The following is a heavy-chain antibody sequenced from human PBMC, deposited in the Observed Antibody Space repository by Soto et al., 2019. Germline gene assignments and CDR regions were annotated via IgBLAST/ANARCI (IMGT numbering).Heavy chain of an antibody. CDR1: GFSFSSYA. D-gene: IGHD3-22*01. V-gene: IGHV3-23*01. CDR2: ISGSGGST. CDR3: AKDKRITMIPRWFDP. Sequence: EVQLLESGGGLVQPGGSLRLSCAASGFSFSSYAMSWVRQAPGKGLEWVSAISGSGGSTYYADSVKGRFTISRDNSKNTLYLQMNSLRAEDTAVYYCAKDKRITMIPRWFDPWGQGTLVTVSS. J-gene: IGHJ5*02.